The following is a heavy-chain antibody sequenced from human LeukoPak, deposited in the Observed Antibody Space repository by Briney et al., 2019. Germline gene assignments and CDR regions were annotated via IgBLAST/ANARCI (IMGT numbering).Heavy chain of an antibody. V-gene: IGHV3-74*01. CDR3: ARGVIRFIDY. Sequence: PGGSLRLSCAASGFTFSSYWMYWVRQDPGKGLVWVSRINSDGTSTNYADSVKGRFTFSRDNAKNTLFLQMNSLRAEDTAVYYCARGVIRFIDYWGQGTLVTVSS. D-gene: IGHD2/OR15-2a*01. J-gene: IGHJ4*02. CDR2: INSDGTST. CDR1: GFTFSSYW.